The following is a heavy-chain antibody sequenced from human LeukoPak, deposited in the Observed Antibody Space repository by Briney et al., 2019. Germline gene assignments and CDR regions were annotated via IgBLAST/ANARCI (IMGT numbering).Heavy chain of an antibody. Sequence: SETLSLTCTVSGGSISSGDYCWSWIRQPPGKGLEWIGNIYYSGSTYYNPSLKSRVTISVDTSKNQFSLKLSSVTAADTAVYYCARVGPGVWFDYWGQGTLVTVSS. CDR3: ARVGPGVWFDY. J-gene: IGHJ4*02. V-gene: IGHV4-30-4*01. CDR2: IYYSGST. CDR1: GGSISSGDYC. D-gene: IGHD3-16*01.